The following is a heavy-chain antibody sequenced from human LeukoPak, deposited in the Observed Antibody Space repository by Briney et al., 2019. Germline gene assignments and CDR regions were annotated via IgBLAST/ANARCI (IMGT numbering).Heavy chain of an antibody. CDR2: INHSGST. Sequence: SETLSLTCAVYGGSFSGYYWSWIRQPPGKGLEWIGEINHSGSTNYNPSPKSRVTISVDTSKNQFSLKLSSVTAADTAVYYCARGREYCSGGSCYRYYYYYMDVWGKGTTVTVSS. V-gene: IGHV4-34*01. CDR3: ARGREYCSGGSCYRYYYYYMDV. D-gene: IGHD2-15*01. CDR1: GGSFSGYY. J-gene: IGHJ6*03.